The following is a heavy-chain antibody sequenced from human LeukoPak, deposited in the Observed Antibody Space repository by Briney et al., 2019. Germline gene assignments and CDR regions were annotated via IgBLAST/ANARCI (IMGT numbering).Heavy chain of an antibody. CDR2: IYYSGRT. J-gene: IGHJ6*02. Sequence: PSETLSLTCTVSGGSISRSTYYWGWIRQPPGRGLEWIGSIYYSGRTYYNPSLKSRVTISVDTSKNRFSLNLSSVTAADTAVYYCARTTRSEYYYGMDVRGQGTTVTVSS. CDR1: GGSISRSTYY. V-gene: IGHV4-39*01. D-gene: IGHD1-14*01. CDR3: ARTTRSEYYYGMDV.